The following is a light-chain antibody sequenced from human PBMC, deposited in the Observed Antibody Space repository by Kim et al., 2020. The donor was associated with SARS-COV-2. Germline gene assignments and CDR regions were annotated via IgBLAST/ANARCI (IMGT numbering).Light chain of an antibody. CDR1: QSITTW. V-gene: IGKV1-5*03. J-gene: IGKJ3*01. CDR3: QHYNDYLFT. Sequence: DIQMTRSPSTLSASVGDRVTITCRASQSITTWLAWYQQKPGKAPILLISKASSLQSGVPSRFSGSGSGTEFTLTISSLQPDDFATYYCQHYNDYLFTFGPGTKVDIK. CDR2: KAS.